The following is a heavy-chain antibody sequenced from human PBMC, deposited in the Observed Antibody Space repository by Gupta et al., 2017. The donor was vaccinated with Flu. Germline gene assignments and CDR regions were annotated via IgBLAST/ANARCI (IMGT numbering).Heavy chain of an antibody. D-gene: IGHD3-22*01. CDR3: AKDLAYYYDSSGYLQGDY. J-gene: IGHJ4*02. Sequence: EVQLLESGGGLVQPGGSLRLSCAASGFTFSSYAMTWVRQAPGKGLEWVSAISGSGGSTYYADSVKGRFTISRDNSKNTLYLQMNSLRAEDTAVYYCAKDLAYYYDSSGYLQGDYWGQGTLVTVSS. CDR1: GFTFSSYA. V-gene: IGHV3-23*01. CDR2: ISGSGGST.